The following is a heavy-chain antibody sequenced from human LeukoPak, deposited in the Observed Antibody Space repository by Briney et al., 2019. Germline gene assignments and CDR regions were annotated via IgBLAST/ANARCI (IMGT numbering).Heavy chain of an antibody. CDR3: ARYGGSGWVIDN. D-gene: IGHD6-19*01. J-gene: IGHJ4*02. Sequence: SETLSLTCTVSGGSISSYYWTWIRQPPGKGLEWIGYIYYTGATSYNPSLKTRVTISVDTSKKQFSLELTSVTAADTAVYYCARYGGSGWVIDNWSQGTLVTVSS. CDR2: IYYTGAT. CDR1: GGSISSYY. V-gene: IGHV4-59*08.